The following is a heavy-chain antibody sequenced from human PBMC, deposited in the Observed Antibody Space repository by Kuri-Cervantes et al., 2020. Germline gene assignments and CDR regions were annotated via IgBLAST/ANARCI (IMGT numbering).Heavy chain of an antibody. CDR3: VRGHCSGGSCYDY. CDR2: INHSGST. D-gene: IGHD2-15*01. CDR1: GGSFRGYY. J-gene: IGHJ4*02. V-gene: IGHV4-34*01. Sequence: SQTLSLPCAVYGGSFRGYYWSWIRQPPGKGLEWIGEINHSGSTNYNPSLKSRVTISLDTSKNQFSLKLSSVTAADTAVYYRVRGHCSGGSCYDYWGQGTLVTVSS.